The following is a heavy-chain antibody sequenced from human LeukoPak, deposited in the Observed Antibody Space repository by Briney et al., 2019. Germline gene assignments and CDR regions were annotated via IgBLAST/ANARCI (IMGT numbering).Heavy chain of an antibody. CDR3: ARGSSSFFDY. J-gene: IGHJ4*02. D-gene: IGHD6-13*01. CDR1: GFTFSSYT. CDR2: ISSSSTYI. Sequence: GGSLRLSCAASGFTFSSYTMNWVRQAPGKGLEWVSSISSSSTYIYYADSVKGRFTISRDNAKNSLYLQMNSLRAEDTAVYYCARGSSSFFDYWGQGTLVTVSS. V-gene: IGHV3-21*01.